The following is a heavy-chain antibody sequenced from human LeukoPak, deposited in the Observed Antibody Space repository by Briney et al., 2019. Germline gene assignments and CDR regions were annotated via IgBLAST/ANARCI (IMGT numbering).Heavy chain of an antibody. J-gene: IGHJ4*02. V-gene: IGHV1-18*04. CDR2: SSYNGNT. CDR1: GYTFSNYG. Sequence: ASVKVSCKASGYTFSNYGISWVRQAPGLGLEWMGWSSYNGNTNYAQKFQDRVTMTTDTSTTTAYMELRSLESDDTAVYYCARHSGSGWQALGYWGKGTLVTVSS. D-gene: IGHD6-19*01. CDR3: ARHSGSGWQALGY.